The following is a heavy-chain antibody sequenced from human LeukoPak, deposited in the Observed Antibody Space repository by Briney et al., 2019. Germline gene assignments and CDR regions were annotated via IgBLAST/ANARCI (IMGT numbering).Heavy chain of an antibody. V-gene: IGHV3-11*04. CDR1: GFTFSDYY. J-gene: IGHJ4*02. CDR3: ARTANFAAGYYIDY. D-gene: IGHD6-13*01. CDR2: ISSSGSTI. Sequence: GGSLRLSCAASGFTFSDYYMSWIRQAPGKGLEWVSYISSSGSTIYYADSVKGQFTISRDNAKNSLYLQMNSLRAEDTAVYYCARTANFAAGYYIDYWGQGTLVTVSS.